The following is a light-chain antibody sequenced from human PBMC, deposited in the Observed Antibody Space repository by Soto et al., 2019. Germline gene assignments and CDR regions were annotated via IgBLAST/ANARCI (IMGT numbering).Light chain of an antibody. CDR3: QQSYSTPTT. J-gene: IGKJ4*01. CDR1: QTISSW. CDR2: DAS. V-gene: IGKV1-5*01. Sequence: DIQMTQSPSTLSGSVGDRVTITCRASQTISSWLAWYQQKPGKAPKLLMYDASSLQSGVPSRFSGSGSGTEFTLTISSLQPEDFATYYCQQSYSTPTTFGGGTKVDIK.